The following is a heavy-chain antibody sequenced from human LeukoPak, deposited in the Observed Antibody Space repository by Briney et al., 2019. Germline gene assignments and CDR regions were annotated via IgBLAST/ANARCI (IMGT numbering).Heavy chain of an antibody. Sequence: PGGSLRLSCAASGFTFSTYNMNWVRQAPGKGLEWVSSISGSSSYIYYADSVKGRFTISRDNAKNSLYLQMNSLRAEDTALYYCARYDYNNYVGYYDHWGQGTLVTVSS. D-gene: IGHD4-11*01. CDR3: ARYDYNNYVGYYDH. CDR2: ISGSSSYI. V-gene: IGHV3-21*04. CDR1: GFTFSTYN. J-gene: IGHJ4*02.